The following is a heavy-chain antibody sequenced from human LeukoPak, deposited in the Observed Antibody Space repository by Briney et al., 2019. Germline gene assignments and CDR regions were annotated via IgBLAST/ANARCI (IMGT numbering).Heavy chain of an antibody. Sequence: GGSLRLSCAASGFTFNSYAMSWVRQAPGKGLEWVSAISGSGRSTYYADSVKGRFTISRDNSKNTLYLQMNSLRAEDTAVYYCAKGGRGLQFDYWGQGTLVTVSS. CDR2: ISGSGRST. J-gene: IGHJ4*02. D-gene: IGHD5-24*01. V-gene: IGHV3-23*01. CDR1: GFTFNSYA. CDR3: AKGGRGLQFDY.